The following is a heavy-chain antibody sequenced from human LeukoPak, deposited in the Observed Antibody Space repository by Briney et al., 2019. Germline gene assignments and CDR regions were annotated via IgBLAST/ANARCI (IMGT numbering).Heavy chain of an antibody. Sequence: GGSLRLSCAASGFTFSSYGMHWVRQAPGKGLEWVAVIWYDGSNKYYADSVKGRFTISRDNSKNTLYLQMNSLRAEDTAVYYCARVAAGYSVNYFDYWGQGTLVTVSS. V-gene: IGHV3-33*01. D-gene: IGHD4-23*01. CDR3: ARVAAGYSVNYFDY. J-gene: IGHJ4*02. CDR1: GFTFSSYG. CDR2: IWYDGSNK.